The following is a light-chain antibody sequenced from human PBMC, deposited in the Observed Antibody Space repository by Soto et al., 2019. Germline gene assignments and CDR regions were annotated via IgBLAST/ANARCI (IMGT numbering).Light chain of an antibody. CDR2: AAS. CDR3: QQRSNWPPIT. J-gene: IGKJ5*01. Sequence: EIVMTQSPGTLSLSPGERATLSCRASQSVSSRYLAWYQQKPGQAPRLLIYAASNRATGIPDRFSGSGSGTDFTLTISRLEPEDFAVYYCQQRSNWPPITFGQGTRLEIK. CDR1: QSVSSRY. V-gene: IGKV3D-20*02.